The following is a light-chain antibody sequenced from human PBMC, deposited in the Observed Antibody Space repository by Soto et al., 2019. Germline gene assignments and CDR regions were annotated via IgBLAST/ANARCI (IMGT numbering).Light chain of an antibody. J-gene: IGKJ1*01. CDR3: QQYNNWPPWT. Sequence: EIVLTQSPGTLTLSPGERATLSCRSSQSVSSSYLAWYQQKPGQAPRLLIYGASSRATGIPDRFSGSGSGTDFTLTISRLEPEDFALYYCQQYNNWPPWTLGQGTKVDIK. CDR1: QSVSSSY. CDR2: GAS. V-gene: IGKV3-20*01.